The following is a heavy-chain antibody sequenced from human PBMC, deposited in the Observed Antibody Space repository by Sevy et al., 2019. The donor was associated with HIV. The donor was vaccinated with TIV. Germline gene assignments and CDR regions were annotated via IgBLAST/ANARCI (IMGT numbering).Heavy chain of an antibody. CDR2: INSDGSTT. Sequence: GGSLRLSCAASGFTFSNSWMHWVRQVPGKGLVWVSYINSDGSTTTYADSVKGRFTISRDNAKNTVYLQMNSLRAEDTAVYYCARGSSYALDVWGQGTTVTVSS. J-gene: IGHJ6*02. V-gene: IGHV3-74*03. CDR1: GFTFSNSW. CDR3: ARGSSYALDV.